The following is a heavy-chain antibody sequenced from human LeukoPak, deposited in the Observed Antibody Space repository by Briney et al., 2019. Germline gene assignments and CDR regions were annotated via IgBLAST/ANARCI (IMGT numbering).Heavy chain of an antibody. Sequence: SETLSLTCAVYGGSFSDYYWTWIRQPPGKGLEWIGEINHSGSTNYNASLKSRVTISVDTSKNKFSLKLSSVTAADTAVYYCARVGYHGSGSYYEAPSWGQGTLVTVSS. CDR2: INHSGST. D-gene: IGHD3-10*01. CDR1: GGSFSDYY. CDR3: ARVGYHGSGSYYEAPS. V-gene: IGHV4-34*01. J-gene: IGHJ5*02.